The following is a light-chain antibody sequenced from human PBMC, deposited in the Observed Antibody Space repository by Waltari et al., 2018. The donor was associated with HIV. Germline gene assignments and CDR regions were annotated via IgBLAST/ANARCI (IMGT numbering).Light chain of an antibody. CDR1: SSDVGGYNY. V-gene: IGLV2-11*01. J-gene: IGLJ2*01. Sequence: QSALTQPRSVSGSPGQSVTISCTGTSSDVGGYNYVSWYQQHPGKAPKLMIYDVSKRPSGVPDRFAGSKSGNTAALTISVLQAEDEADYCGCSYAGSYTYVVFGGGTKLTVL. CDR2: DVS. CDR3: CSYAGSYTYVV.